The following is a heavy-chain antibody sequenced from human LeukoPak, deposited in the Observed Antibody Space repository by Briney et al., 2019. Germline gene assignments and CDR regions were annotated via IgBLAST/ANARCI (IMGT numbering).Heavy chain of an antibody. CDR3: AKGSAASRPYYFDY. CDR2: LSGSGGST. D-gene: IGHD6-6*01. Sequence: GGSLRLSCAASGFTFSSYAMSWVRQAPGKGLEWVSALSGSGGSTYYADSVKGRFTISRDYSKNTLYLQMNSLRADDTAIYYCAKGSAASRPYYFDYWGQGTLVTVSS. CDR1: GFTFSSYA. V-gene: IGHV3-23*01. J-gene: IGHJ4*02.